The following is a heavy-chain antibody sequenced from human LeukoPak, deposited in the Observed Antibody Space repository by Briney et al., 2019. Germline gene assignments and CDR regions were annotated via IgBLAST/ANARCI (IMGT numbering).Heavy chain of an antibody. D-gene: IGHD5-24*01. CDR1: GFTFSSYA. Sequence: PGGSLRLSCAASGFTFSSYAMSWVRQAPGKGLEWVSAISGSGGSTYYADSVKGRFTISRDNSKNTLHLQMNSLRAEDTAVYYCAKWRRDGYSNWFDPWGQGTLVTVSS. V-gene: IGHV3-23*01. CDR2: ISGSGGST. CDR3: AKWRRDGYSNWFDP. J-gene: IGHJ5*02.